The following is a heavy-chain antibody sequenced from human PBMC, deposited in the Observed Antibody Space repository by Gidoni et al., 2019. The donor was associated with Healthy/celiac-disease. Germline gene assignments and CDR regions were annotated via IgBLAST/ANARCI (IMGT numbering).Heavy chain of an antibody. V-gene: IGHV3-66*01. CDR3: ARDLRDIVVVPAAGPSFYGMDV. CDR1: GFTVSSNY. D-gene: IGHD2-2*01. Sequence: EVQLVESGGGLVQPGGSLRLSCAASGFTVSSNYMSWVRQAPGKGLEWVSVIYSGGSTYYADSVKGRFTISRDNSKNTLYLQMNSLRAEDTAVYYCARDLRDIVVVPAAGPSFYGMDVWGQGTTVTVSS. J-gene: IGHJ6*02. CDR2: IYSGGST.